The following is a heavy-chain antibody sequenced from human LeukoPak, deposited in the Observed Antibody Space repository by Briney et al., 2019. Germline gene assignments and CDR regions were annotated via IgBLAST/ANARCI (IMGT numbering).Heavy chain of an antibody. CDR3: AKDGHFDYYFDY. CDR1: GFTVSSNY. J-gene: IGHJ4*02. Sequence: GGSLRLSCAASGFTVSSNYMSWVRQAPGKGLEWVSLIYSGGSTYYADSVKGRFTISRDNSKNTLYLQMNSLRAEDTAVYYCAKDGHFDYYFDYWGQGTLVTVSS. V-gene: IGHV3-53*01. CDR2: IYSGGST. D-gene: IGHD3-9*01.